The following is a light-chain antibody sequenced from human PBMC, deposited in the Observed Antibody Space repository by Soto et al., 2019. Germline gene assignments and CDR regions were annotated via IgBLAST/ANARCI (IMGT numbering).Light chain of an antibody. CDR3: QQYGSSPWT. Sequence: EIVLTQSPATLSLSPGERASLSCSASQSVSNNYLAWYQQKPGQAPRLLIYGASTRATGIPARFSGSGSGTDFTLTISRLEPEDFAVYYCQQYGSSPWTFGQGTKV. V-gene: IGKV3-20*01. CDR1: QSVSNNY. J-gene: IGKJ1*01. CDR2: GAS.